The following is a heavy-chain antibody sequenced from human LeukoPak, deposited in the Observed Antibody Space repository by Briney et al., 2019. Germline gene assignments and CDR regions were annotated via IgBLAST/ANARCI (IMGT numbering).Heavy chain of an antibody. CDR2: IYDSGST. CDR3: ARSTRSSSSSVDY. Sequence: SETLSLTCTVSGASITSASYYWIWIRQPAGKRLEWIGRIYDSGSTNYNPSLKSRVTMSVDTSKNQFSLKLSSVTAADTAIYYCARSTRSSSSSVDYWGQGTLVTVSS. J-gene: IGHJ4*02. CDR1: GASITSASYY. D-gene: IGHD6-6*01. V-gene: IGHV4-61*02.